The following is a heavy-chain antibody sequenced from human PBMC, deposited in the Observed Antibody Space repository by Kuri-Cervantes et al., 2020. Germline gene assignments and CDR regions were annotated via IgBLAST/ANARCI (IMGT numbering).Heavy chain of an antibody. V-gene: IGHV3-33*08. Sequence: GGSLRLSCAASGFTFSSYAMHWVRQAPGKGLEWVAVIWYDGSNKYYADSVKGRFTISRDNSKNTLYLQMNSLRAEDTAVYYCARDMVRGVIDYWGQGTLVTVSS. J-gene: IGHJ4*02. D-gene: IGHD3-10*01. CDR1: GFTFSSYA. CDR3: ARDMVRGVIDY. CDR2: IWYDGSNK.